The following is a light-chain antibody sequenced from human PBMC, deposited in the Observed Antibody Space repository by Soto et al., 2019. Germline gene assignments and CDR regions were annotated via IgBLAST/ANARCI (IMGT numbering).Light chain of an antibody. V-gene: IGKV3-15*01. CDR3: QQYNNWPPIT. CDR1: QTVSTY. J-gene: IGKJ5*01. CDR2: DTS. Sequence: EIVMTQSPATLSVSPGDRATLSCRASQTVSTYLAWYQQKPGQAPRLLIYDTSTRATGIPARFSGSGSGTEFTLTISSLQSEDFAVYFCQQYNNWPPITFGQGTRLEIK.